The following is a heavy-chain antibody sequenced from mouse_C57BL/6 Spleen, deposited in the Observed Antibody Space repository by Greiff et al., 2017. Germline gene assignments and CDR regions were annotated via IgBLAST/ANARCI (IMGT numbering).Heavy chain of an antibody. Sequence: VQLKESGPGLVQPSQSLSITCTVSGFSLTSYGVHWVRQSPGKGLEWLGVIWSGGSTYYNAAFISRLSISKDNSKSQNYFKMNSLQADDTAIYYCARGSSYRYFDVWGTGTTVTVSS. J-gene: IGHJ1*03. V-gene: IGHV2-2*01. CDR3: ARGSSYRYFDV. D-gene: IGHD1-1*01. CDR1: GFSLTSYG. CDR2: IWSGGST.